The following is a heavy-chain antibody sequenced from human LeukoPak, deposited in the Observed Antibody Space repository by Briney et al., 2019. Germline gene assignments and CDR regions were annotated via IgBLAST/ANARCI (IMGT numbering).Heavy chain of an antibody. CDR2: IKSKTDGGTT. D-gene: IGHD4-17*01. J-gene: IGHJ4*02. Sequence: GGSLRLSCAASGFTFSNAWMSWVRQAPGKGPEWVGRIKSKTDGGTTDHAAPVKGRFTISRDDSKNTLYLQMNSLITEDTAVYFCARVHSDGDYLGYWGQGTLVTVSS. V-gene: IGHV3-15*01. CDR3: ARVHSDGDYLGY. CDR1: GFTFSNAW.